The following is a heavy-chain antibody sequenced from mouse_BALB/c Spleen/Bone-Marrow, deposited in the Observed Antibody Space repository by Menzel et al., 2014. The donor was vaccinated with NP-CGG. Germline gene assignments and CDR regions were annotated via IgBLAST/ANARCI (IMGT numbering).Heavy chain of an antibody. CDR1: GFDFSRYW. J-gene: IGHJ1*01. CDR2: INPDSSTI. V-gene: IGHV4-1*02. CDR3: ASLYYDYDDVFYWYFDV. D-gene: IGHD2-4*01. Sequence: EVMLVESGGGLVQPGGSLKLSCAASGFDFSRYWMSWVRQAPGKGLEWIGEINPDSSTINYTPSLKDKFIISRDNAKNTLYLQMSKVRSEDTALYYCASLYYDYDDVFYWYFDVWGAGTTVTVSS.